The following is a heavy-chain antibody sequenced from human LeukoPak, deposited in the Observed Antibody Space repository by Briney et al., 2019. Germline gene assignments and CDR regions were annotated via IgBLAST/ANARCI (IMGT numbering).Heavy chain of an antibody. CDR1: GFTFSSYS. D-gene: IGHD2-8*01. Sequence: GGSLRLSCAASGFTFSSYSMNWVRQAPGKGLEWVSSISISSSYIYYADSVKGRFTISRDNAKNSLYLQMNSLRAEDTAVYYCASQLMVADYWGRGTLVTVSS. CDR3: ASQLMVADY. V-gene: IGHV3-21*01. J-gene: IGHJ4*02. CDR2: ISISSSYI.